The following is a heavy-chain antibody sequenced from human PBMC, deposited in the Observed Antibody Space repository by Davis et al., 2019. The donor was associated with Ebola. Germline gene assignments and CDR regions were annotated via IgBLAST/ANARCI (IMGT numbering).Heavy chain of an antibody. CDR2: INPVGSTT. V-gene: IGHV3-74*01. J-gene: IGHJ4*02. Sequence: HTGGSLRLSCAASGFTFNTYWIHWVRQAPGKELVWVSRINPVGSTTNYADSVKGRFTISRDNAKNTLYLQMNSLRVEDTAVYYCARGAKDSSGYHCANDYWGQGTMVTVSS. CDR3: ARGAKDSSGYHCANDY. D-gene: IGHD3-22*01. CDR1: GFTFNTYW.